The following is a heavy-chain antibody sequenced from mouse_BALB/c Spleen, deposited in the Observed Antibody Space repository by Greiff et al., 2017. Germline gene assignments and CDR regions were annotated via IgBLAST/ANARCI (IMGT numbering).Heavy chain of an antibody. Sequence: EVQLVESGGGLVQPGGSRKLSCAASGFTFSSFGMHWVRQAPGKGLEWVAYISSGNSTNYYTDTVKGRFTISRDNPKNTLFLQMTSLRSEDTAMYYCARVWLAYWGQGTLVTVSA. CDR2: ISSGNSTN. CDR3: ARVWLAY. V-gene: IGHV5-17*02. J-gene: IGHJ3*01. CDR1: GFTFSSFG.